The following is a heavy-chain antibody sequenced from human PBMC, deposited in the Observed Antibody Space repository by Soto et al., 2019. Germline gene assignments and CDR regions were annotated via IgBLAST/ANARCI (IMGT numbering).Heavy chain of an antibody. CDR1: GSTFSSQV. CDR3: ASLHPRNLGYFDY. V-gene: IGHV3-30*04. Sequence: QVQLVESGGGVVQPGRSLRLSCAASGSTFSSQVVYWVRQAPGKGLEWAAVISYDGSNRYYADSVKGRFTISRDNSKNTVYLQMNSLRAEDTAVYYCASLHPRNLGYFDYWGQGTLVTVSS. D-gene: IGHD3-16*01. CDR2: ISYDGSNR. J-gene: IGHJ4*02.